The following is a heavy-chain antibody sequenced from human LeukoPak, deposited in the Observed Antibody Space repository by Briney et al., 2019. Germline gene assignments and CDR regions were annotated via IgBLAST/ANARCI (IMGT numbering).Heavy chain of an antibody. D-gene: IGHD2-15*01. J-gene: IGHJ1*01. V-gene: IGHV4-34*01. Sequence: SETLSLTCAVYGGSFSGYYWSWIRQPPGTGLEWLGEMNHSGSTNYNPSLKSRVTISVDTSKNQFSLKLSSVTAADTAVYYCASAVTQAYCSGGSCYLTHFQHWGQGTLVTVSS. CDR1: GGSFSGYY. CDR2: MNHSGST. CDR3: ASAVTQAYCSGGSCYLTHFQH.